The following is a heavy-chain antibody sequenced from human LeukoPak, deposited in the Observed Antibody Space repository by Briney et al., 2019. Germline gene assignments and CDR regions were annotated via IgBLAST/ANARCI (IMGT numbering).Heavy chain of an antibody. D-gene: IGHD4-17*01. CDR3: AGIYGDYSDFDY. J-gene: IGHJ4*02. V-gene: IGHV4-34*01. Sequence: SETLSLTCAVYGGSFSDYYWSWIRQPPGKGLEWIGEFTRIGIINYNPSLKSRVTISADTSKSQFSLKLSSVTAADTAIYYCAGIYGDYSDFDYWGQGTLVTVSS. CDR1: GGSFSDYY. CDR2: FTRIGII.